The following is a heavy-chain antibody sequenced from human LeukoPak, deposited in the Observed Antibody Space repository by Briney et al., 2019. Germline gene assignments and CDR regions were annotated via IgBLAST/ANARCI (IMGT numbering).Heavy chain of an antibody. D-gene: IGHD2-8*01. CDR2: VKSKTDGGTA. CDR1: GFIFSNAW. Sequence: GGSLRLSCTASGFIFSNAWMSWVRQAPGKGLEWVGRVKSKTDGGTADYAAPVKGRFSTSRDDSKDTVYLQMNSLKTEDTAVYYCASSMTAWGQGTLVTVSS. V-gene: IGHV3-15*01. J-gene: IGHJ5*02. CDR3: ASSMTA.